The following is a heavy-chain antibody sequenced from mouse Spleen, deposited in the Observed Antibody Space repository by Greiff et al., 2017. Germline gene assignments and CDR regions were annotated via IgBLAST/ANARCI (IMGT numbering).Heavy chain of an antibody. V-gene: IGHV1-66*01. Sequence: VQLQQSGPELVKPGASVKISCKASGYSFTSYYIHWVKQRPGQGLEWIGWIYPGSGNTKYNEKFKGKATLTADTSSSTAYMQLSSLTSEDSAVYYCARGGQLGLRDYYAMDYRGQGTSVTVSS. CDR3: ARGGQLGLRDYYAMDY. CDR2: IYPGSGNT. J-gene: IGHJ4*01. D-gene: IGHD3-2*01. CDR1: GYSFTSYY.